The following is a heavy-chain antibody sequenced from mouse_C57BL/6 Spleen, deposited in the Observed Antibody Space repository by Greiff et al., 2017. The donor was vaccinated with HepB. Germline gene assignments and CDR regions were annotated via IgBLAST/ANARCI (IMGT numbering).Heavy chain of an antibody. Sequence: QVQLQQPGAELVKPGASVKMSCKASGYTFTSYWITWVKQRPGQGLEWIGDIYPGSGSTNYNEKFKSKATLTVDTSSSTAYMQLSSLTSEDSAVYYCARGNYGSRPHFDYWGQGTTLTVSS. CDR3: ARGNYGSRPHFDY. CDR1: GYTFTSYW. V-gene: IGHV1-55*01. D-gene: IGHD1-1*01. J-gene: IGHJ2*01. CDR2: IYPGSGST.